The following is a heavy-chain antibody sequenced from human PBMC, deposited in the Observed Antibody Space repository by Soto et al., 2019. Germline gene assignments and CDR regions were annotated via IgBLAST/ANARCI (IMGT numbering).Heavy chain of an antibody. J-gene: IGHJ6*02. CDR3: ARERASRWSPNYYDSSGYHFTPYHYGMDV. CDR1: GYTFTGYY. D-gene: IGHD3-22*01. V-gene: IGHV1-2*04. Sequence: ASVKVSCKASGYTFTGYYMHWVRQAPGQGLEWMGWINPNSGGTNYAQKFQGWVTMTRDTSISTAYMELSRLRSDDTAVYYCARERASRWSPNYYDSSGYHFTPYHYGMDVWGQGTTVTVSS. CDR2: INPNSGGT.